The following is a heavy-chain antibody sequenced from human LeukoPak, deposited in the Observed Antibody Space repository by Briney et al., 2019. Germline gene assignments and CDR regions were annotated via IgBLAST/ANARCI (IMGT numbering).Heavy chain of an antibody. D-gene: IGHD2-2*01. CDR1: GGSFSGYY. V-gene: IGHV4-59*10. Sequence: SETLSLTCAVYGGSFSGYYWSWIRQPAGKGLEWIGRIYTSGSTNYNPSFKSRVTISVDTSKNQFSLKLSSVTAADTAVYYCARVRCSSTSCYVDYWGQGTLVTVSS. CDR3: ARVRCSSTSCYVDY. CDR2: IYTSGST. J-gene: IGHJ4*02.